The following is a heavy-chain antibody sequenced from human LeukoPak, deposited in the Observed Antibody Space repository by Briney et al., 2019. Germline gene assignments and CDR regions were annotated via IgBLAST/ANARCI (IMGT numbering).Heavy chain of an antibody. Sequence: ASVKVSCKASGYTFTGYYMHWVRQAPGQGLEWMGWISPNSGGTTYAQKFQGRVTMTRDTSISTAFMELTRLRSDDTAVYYCARDAYGLGSYPDYWGQGTLVTVSS. V-gene: IGHV1-2*02. CDR1: GYTFTGYY. CDR2: ISPNSGGT. J-gene: IGHJ4*02. D-gene: IGHD3-10*01. CDR3: ARDAYGLGSYPDY.